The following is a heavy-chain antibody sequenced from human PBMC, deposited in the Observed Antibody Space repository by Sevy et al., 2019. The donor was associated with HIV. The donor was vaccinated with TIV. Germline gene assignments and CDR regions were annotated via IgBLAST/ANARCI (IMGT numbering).Heavy chain of an antibody. CDR3: ARAPVLEGWYNCGFDN. CDR2: ISGDGRTK. V-gene: IGHV3-48*02. Sequence: GGSLRLSCEGSEFAFSDYSMNWVRQAPGRGLEWLSYISGDGRTKYYAESVKGRFTISRDNAKNSLFLQMSSLRDEDTAMYYCARAPVLEGWYNCGFDNWGQGTMVTVSS. CDR1: EFAFSDYS. D-gene: IGHD1-20*01. J-gene: IGHJ3*02.